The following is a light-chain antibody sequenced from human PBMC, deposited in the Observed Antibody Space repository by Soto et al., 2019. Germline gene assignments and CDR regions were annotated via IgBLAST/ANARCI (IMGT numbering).Light chain of an antibody. Sequence: DIQMTQSPSSLSASVGDRVTIPCRARQGISTYLAWFQQKQGKASKSLIYGASSLQSGVLSKFSGSGSGTDFTLTNSRLQPEDFATYNCLQYNSYPFNFGPGTKVDIK. CDR1: QGISTY. CDR2: GAS. CDR3: LQYNSYPFN. J-gene: IGKJ3*01. V-gene: IGKV1-16*02.